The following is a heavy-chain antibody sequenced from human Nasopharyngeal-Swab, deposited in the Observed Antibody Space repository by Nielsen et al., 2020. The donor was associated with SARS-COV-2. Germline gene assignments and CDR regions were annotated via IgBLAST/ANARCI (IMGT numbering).Heavy chain of an antibody. Sequence: GGSLRLSCTASGFTFGDYAMNWFRQAQGKGLEWVTYIRNKDYGGTTEYAASARGRFTISRDDSKNIAYLQMNSLTTEDTAVYYCTRDFPFSVDTATRGYMDVWGKGTTVTVSS. CDR2: IRNKDYGGTT. J-gene: IGHJ6*03. D-gene: IGHD5-18*01. CDR1: GFTFGDYA. V-gene: IGHV3-49*03. CDR3: TRDFPFSVDTATRGYMDV.